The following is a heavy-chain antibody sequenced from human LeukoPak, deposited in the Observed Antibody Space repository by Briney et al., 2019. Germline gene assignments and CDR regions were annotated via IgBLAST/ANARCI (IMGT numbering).Heavy chain of an antibody. CDR2: INHSGST. CDR3: ARGLQRDGYNS. Sequence: PSETLSLTCAVYGGSFSGYYWSWIRQPPGKGLEWIGEINHSGSTNYNPSLKSRVTISVDTSKNQFSLKLSSVTAADTAVYYCARGLQRDGYNSWGQGTLVTVSS. V-gene: IGHV4-34*01. D-gene: IGHD5-24*01. J-gene: IGHJ5*02. CDR1: GGSFSGYY.